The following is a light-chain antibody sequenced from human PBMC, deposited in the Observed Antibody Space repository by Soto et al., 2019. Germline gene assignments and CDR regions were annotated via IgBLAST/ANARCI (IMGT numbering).Light chain of an antibody. CDR3: QQRTSWPLT. Sequence: EIVLTQSPATLSLSPGERATLSCRASQSVGSYLAWYQQKPGQAPRLLIYDASNRATGIPARFSGSGSGTDFTLTISSLDPEDFAVYYCQQRTSWPLTFGGGTKVEIK. J-gene: IGKJ4*01. CDR2: DAS. CDR1: QSVGSY. V-gene: IGKV3-11*01.